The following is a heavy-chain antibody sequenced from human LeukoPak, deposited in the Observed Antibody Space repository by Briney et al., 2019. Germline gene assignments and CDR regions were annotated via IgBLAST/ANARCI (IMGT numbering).Heavy chain of an antibody. CDR2: IYSGGST. D-gene: IGHD5-24*01. J-gene: IGHJ4*02. V-gene: IGHV3-66*01. CDR3: ARDDGSGVFDY. Sequence: PGGSLRLSCAASGFTVSSNYMSWVRQAPGKGLEWVSVIYSGGSTYYADSVKGRFTISRDNSKNMLYLQMYSLRAEDTAMYYCARDDGSGVFDYWGQGTLVTVSS. CDR1: GFTVSSNY.